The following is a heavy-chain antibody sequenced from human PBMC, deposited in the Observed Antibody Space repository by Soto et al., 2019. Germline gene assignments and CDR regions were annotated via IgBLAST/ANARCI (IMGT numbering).Heavy chain of an antibody. J-gene: IGHJ4*02. CDR3: AREKYSSGWFDY. Sequence: LRLSCAASGFTFSSYAMSWVRQAPGKGLEWVSAISGSGDKTYYADSVKGRFTISRDNSKNTLYLEMNSLRAEDTALYYCAREKYSSGWFDYWGQGTLVTVSS. CDR2: ISGSGDKT. D-gene: IGHD6-19*01. CDR1: GFTFSSYA. V-gene: IGHV3-23*01.